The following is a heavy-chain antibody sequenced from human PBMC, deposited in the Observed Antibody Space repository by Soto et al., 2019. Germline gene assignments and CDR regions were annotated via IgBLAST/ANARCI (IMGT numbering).Heavy chain of an antibody. CDR2: ISYGGINN. Sequence: QVQLVESGGGVVQPGRSLRLYCAASGFTFSNFPMHWVRQAPGKGLEWVAVISYGGINNYYADSVKGRFTISRDDSKNTVYLQMNGLRPEDTAVDFCARTTVVSGTPDFDYWGQGTLVTVSS. J-gene: IGHJ4*02. V-gene: IGHV3-30-3*01. CDR1: GFTFSNFP. CDR3: ARTTVVSGTPDFDY. D-gene: IGHD4-4*01.